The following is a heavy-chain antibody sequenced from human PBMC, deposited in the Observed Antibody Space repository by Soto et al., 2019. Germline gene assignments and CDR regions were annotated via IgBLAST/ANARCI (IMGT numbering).Heavy chain of an antibody. J-gene: IGHJ4*02. D-gene: IGHD1-1*01. CDR3: SRGGLEPFDY. CDR1: GFNLGSYW. V-gene: IGHV3-74*01. Sequence: EVQLVESGGGLVQPGGSLRLSCAASGFNLGSYWMHWVRQAPGKGLVWVSRINDYGTTINYAESVEGRFTISRDDAKSEVYLQMNNLRAEDTAVYYCSRGGLEPFDYLGQGALVTVAS. CDR2: INDYGTTI.